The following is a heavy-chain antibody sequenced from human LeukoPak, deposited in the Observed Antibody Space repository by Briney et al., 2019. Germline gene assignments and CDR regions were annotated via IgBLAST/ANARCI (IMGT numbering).Heavy chain of an antibody. V-gene: IGHV3-7*03. D-gene: IGHD3-22*01. CDR2: IKQDGSEE. J-gene: IGHJ6*02. CDR3: AKDIKPPDYYDSSGYEAYYYGMDV. CDR1: GFTFSLCW. Sequence: GGSLRLSCVVSGFTFSLCWMNWVRQAPGKGLEWVANIKQDGSEEYYVDSVKGRFTISRDNAKNSLYLQMNSLRAEDTALYYCAKDIKPPDYYDSSGYEAYYYGMDVWGQGTTVTVSS.